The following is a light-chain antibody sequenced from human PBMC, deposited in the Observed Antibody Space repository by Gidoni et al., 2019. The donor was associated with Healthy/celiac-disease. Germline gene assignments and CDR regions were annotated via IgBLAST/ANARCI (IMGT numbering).Light chain of an antibody. CDR2: DAS. J-gene: IGKJ4*01. CDR1: QDISNY. CDR3: QQYDNLLPLT. V-gene: IGKV1-33*01. Sequence: DIQMTQSPSSLSASVGDRVTITCQASQDISNYLNWYQQKPWKAPKLLIYDASNLETGVPSRFSGSGSWTDFTFTISSLQPEDIATYYCQQYDNLLPLTFGGGTKVEIK.